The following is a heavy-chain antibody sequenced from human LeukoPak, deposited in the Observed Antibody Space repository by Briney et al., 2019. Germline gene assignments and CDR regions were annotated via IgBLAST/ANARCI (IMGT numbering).Heavy chain of an antibody. Sequence: ASVKVSCKASGYTFTGYYMHWVRQAPGQGLEWMGWINPNSGGTNYAQKFQGRVTMTRDTSISTAYMELSRLRSDDTAVYYCARDLDDSSGYYSDALEYWGQGNLVTVSS. CDR3: ARDLDDSSGYYSDALEY. CDR2: INPNSGGT. D-gene: IGHD3-22*01. CDR1: GYTFTGYY. V-gene: IGHV1-2*02. J-gene: IGHJ4*02.